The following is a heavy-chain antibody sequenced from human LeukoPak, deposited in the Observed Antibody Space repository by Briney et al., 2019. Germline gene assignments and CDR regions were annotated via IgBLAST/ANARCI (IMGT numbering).Heavy chain of an antibody. CDR1: GFTFSSYW. Sequence: PGGSLGLSCAASGFTFSSYWMSWVRQAPGKGLEWVSSISSSSSYIYYADSVKGRFTISRDNAKNSLYLQMNSLRAEDTAVYYCASMGYCSGGSCYGQGGGNWGQGTLVTVSS. CDR2: ISSSSSYI. J-gene: IGHJ4*02. CDR3: ASMGYCSGGSCYGQGGGN. D-gene: IGHD2-15*01. V-gene: IGHV3-21*01.